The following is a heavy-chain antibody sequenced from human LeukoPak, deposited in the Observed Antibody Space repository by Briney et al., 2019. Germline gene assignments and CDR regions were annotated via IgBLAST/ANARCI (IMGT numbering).Heavy chain of an antibody. D-gene: IGHD3-9*01. CDR1: GYTLTDLS. CDR2: FNPENGKR. J-gene: IGHJ3*02. CDR3: NFYNILSGYYKNPGSFDI. Sequence: GASVRVSCKVSGYTLTDLSIHWLRLTPGKGLEWMGGFNPENGKRIYAEKFQGRVTMPEDRSVNTAYLELTSLKSEDTAVYCANFYNILSGYYKNPGSFDIWGQGTMVTVSS. V-gene: IGHV1-24*01.